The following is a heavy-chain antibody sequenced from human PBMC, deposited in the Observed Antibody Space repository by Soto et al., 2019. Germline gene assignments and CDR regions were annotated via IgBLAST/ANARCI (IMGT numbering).Heavy chain of an antibody. V-gene: IGHV4-34*01. CDR3: ARGRGHS. CDR2: VNHSGST. J-gene: IGHJ5*02. Sequence: SETLSLTCAVYGGSFSGYYWSWIRQPPGKGLEWIGEVNHSGSTNYNPSLKSRVTISVDTSKNQFSLKLSSVTAADTAVHYCARGRGHSWGQGTLVTVSS. CDR1: GGSFSGYY.